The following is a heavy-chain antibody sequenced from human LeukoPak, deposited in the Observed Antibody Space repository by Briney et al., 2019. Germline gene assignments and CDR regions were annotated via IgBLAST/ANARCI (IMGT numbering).Heavy chain of an antibody. V-gene: IGHV3-48*03. CDR2: ISSSGSPI. D-gene: IGHD3-3*01. CDR1: GFTFSSYE. Sequence: PGGSLRLSCAASGFTFSSYEMSWVRQAPGKGLEWISYISSSGSPIYYADSVKGRFTISRDNAKNSLYLQMNSLRAEDTAFYYCARVPHYNFWSGHSFDYWGQGTLVTVSS. J-gene: IGHJ4*02. CDR3: ARVPHYNFWSGHSFDY.